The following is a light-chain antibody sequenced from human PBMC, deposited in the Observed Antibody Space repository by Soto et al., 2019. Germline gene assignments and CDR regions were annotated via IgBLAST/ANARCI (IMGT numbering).Light chain of an antibody. CDR2: GAS. J-gene: IGKJ4*01. CDR3: QPYGSSPA. V-gene: IGKV3-20*01. Sequence: EIVLTQSPGTLSLSPGERATLSYSASQTVSSSYLAWYQQKPGQAPRLLIYGASSRATGIPDRFSGSGSVTDFTLIISRLEPEDFAVYYCQPYGSSPAFGGGTKVEIK. CDR1: QTVSSSY.